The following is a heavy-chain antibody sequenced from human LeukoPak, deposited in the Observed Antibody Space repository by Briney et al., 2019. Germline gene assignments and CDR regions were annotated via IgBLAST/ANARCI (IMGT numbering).Heavy chain of an antibody. CDR1: GFTFGSYA. V-gene: IGHV3-23*01. CDR2: ISGSGGST. CDR3: AKGLWLKSSGYYFQH. J-gene: IGHJ1*01. Sequence: GGSLRLSCAASGFTFGSYAMSWVRQAPGQGVGWVSAISGSGGSTYYADSVKGRFTISRDNSKNTLYLQMNSLRAEDTAVYYCAKGLWLKSSGYYFQHWGQGTLVTVSS. D-gene: IGHD3-22*01.